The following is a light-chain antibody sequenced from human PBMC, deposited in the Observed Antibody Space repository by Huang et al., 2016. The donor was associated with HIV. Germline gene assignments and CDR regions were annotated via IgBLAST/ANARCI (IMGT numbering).Light chain of an antibody. V-gene: IGKV1-39*01. Sequence: DIQMTQSPSSLSASVGDRVTITCRASQSITTYLNWYQQNPGKAPKLLIYGASSLQRGVPSRFSGSGSGTEFTLTIQSLQPEDFATYYCHQSYSIPDTFGQGTRVDI. J-gene: IGKJ2*01. CDR1: QSITTY. CDR3: HQSYSIPDT. CDR2: GAS.